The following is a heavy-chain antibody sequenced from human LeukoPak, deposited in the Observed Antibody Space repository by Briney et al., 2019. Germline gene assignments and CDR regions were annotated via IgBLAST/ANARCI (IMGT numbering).Heavy chain of an antibody. Sequence: SETLSLTCTVSGGSICSSSYYWGWIRQPPGKGLEWIGSIYYSGSTYYNPSLKSRVTISVDTSKNQFSLKLSSVTAADTAVYYCARDRWELLRWFDPWGQGTLVTVSS. CDR1: GGSICSSSYY. D-gene: IGHD1-26*01. J-gene: IGHJ5*02. V-gene: IGHV4-39*07. CDR3: ARDRWELLRWFDP. CDR2: IYYSGST.